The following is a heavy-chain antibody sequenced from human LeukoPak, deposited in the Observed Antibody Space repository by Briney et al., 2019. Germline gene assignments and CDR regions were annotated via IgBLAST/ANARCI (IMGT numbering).Heavy chain of an antibody. CDR1: GFTFSSYA. J-gene: IGHJ4*02. CDR2: ISYDGSNK. V-gene: IGHV3-30-3*01. Sequence: PGGSLRLSCAASGFTFSSYAMSWVRQAPGKGLEWVAVISYDGSNKYYADSVKGRFTISRDNSKNTLYLQMNSLRAEGTAVYYCARARATRGSYYFDYWGQGTLVTVSS. CDR3: ARARATRGSYYFDY. D-gene: IGHD1-26*01.